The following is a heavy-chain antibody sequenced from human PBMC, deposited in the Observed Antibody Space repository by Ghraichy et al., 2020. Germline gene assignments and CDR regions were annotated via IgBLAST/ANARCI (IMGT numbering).Heavy chain of an antibody. Sequence: ASVKVSCKASGYTFTGYYMHWVRQAPGQGLEWMGWINPNSGGTNYAQKFQGRVTMTRDTSISTAYMELSRLRSDDTAVYYCATSPYLAAAGTPFDYWGQGTLVTVSS. V-gene: IGHV1-2*02. CDR1: GYTFTGYY. D-gene: IGHD6-13*01. CDR3: ATSPYLAAAGTPFDY. CDR2: INPNSGGT. J-gene: IGHJ4*02.